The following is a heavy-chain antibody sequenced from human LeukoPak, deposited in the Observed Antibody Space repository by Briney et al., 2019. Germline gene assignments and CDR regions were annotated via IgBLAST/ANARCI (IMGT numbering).Heavy chain of an antibody. J-gene: IGHJ4*02. CDR3: AREQYSYGYIDY. CDR1: GFTFSSYA. Sequence: GGSLRLSCAASGFTFSSYAMSWVRQAPGKGLEWVANIKQDGSEKYYVDSVKGRFTISRDNAKNSLYLQMNSLRAEDTAVYYCAREQYSYGYIDYWGQGTLVTVSS. V-gene: IGHV3-7*05. CDR2: IKQDGSEK. D-gene: IGHD5-18*01.